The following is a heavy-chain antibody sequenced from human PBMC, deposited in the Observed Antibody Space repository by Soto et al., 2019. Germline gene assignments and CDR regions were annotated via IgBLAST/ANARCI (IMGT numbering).Heavy chain of an antibody. CDR2: IYYSGST. V-gene: IGHV4-59*08. Sequence: SLTCTVSGGSIRSYYWSWIRQPPGKGLEWIGYIYYSGSTNYNPSLKSRVTITVDTSKNQFSLKLSSVTAADTAVYYCARQNGYSSSWYQIEDYYYYYYMDVWGKGTTVTVSS. CDR1: GGSIRSYY. J-gene: IGHJ6*03. D-gene: IGHD6-13*01. CDR3: ARQNGYSSSWYQIEDYYYYYYMDV.